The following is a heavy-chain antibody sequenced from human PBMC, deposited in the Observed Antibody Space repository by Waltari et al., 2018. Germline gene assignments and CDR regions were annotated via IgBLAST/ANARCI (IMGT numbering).Heavy chain of an antibody. CDR1: GGTFSSYA. D-gene: IGHD2-15*01. V-gene: IGHV1-69*01. J-gene: IGHJ1*01. CDR2: IIPIFGTA. Sequence: QVQLVQSGAEVKKPGSSVKVSGKASGGTFSSYAISWVRQAPGQGLEWMGGIIPIFGTANYAQKFQGRVTITADESTSTAYMELSSLRSEDTAVYYCARGGYCSGGSCYEYFQHWGQGTLVTVSS. CDR3: ARGGYCSGGSCYEYFQH.